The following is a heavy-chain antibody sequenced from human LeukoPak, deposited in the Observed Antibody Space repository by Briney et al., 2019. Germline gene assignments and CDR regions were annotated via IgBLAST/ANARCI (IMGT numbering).Heavy chain of an antibody. CDR1: GYTFTSYG. Sequence: ASVKVSCKASGYTFTSYGISWVRQAPGQGREWMGWISAYNGNTNYAQKLQGRVTMTTDTSTSTAYMELRSLRSDDTAVYYCARVPGYSSSWYLDYWGQGTLVTVSS. CDR2: ISAYNGNT. D-gene: IGHD6-13*01. V-gene: IGHV1-18*01. CDR3: ARVPGYSSSWYLDY. J-gene: IGHJ4*02.